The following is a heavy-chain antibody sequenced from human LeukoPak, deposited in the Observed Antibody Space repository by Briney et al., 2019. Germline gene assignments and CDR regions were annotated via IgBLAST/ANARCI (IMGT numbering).Heavy chain of an antibody. CDR1: DGSISSYY. CDR2: IYYSGST. CDR3: ATTLSSSWYYNWFDP. Sequence: SETLSLTCTVSDGSISSYYWSWIRQPPGKGLEWIGYIYYSGSTNYNTSLKSRVTISVDTSKNQFSLKVSSVTAADTAVYYCATTLSSSWYYNWFDPWGQGTLVTVSS. J-gene: IGHJ5*02. D-gene: IGHD6-13*01. V-gene: IGHV4-59*08.